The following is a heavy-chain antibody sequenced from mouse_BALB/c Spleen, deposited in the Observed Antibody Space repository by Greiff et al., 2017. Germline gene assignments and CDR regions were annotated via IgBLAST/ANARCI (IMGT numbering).Heavy chain of an antibody. CDR3: ARHDDYDVNY. CDR2: ISRGGSST. J-gene: IGHJ2*01. CDR1: GFTFSSYA. D-gene: IGHD2-4*01. V-gene: IGHV5-9-3*01. Sequence: DVKLVESGGGLVKPGGSLKLSCAASGFTFSSYAMSWVRQTPEKRLEWVATISRGGSSTYYPDSGKGRFTISRDNAKNTLYLQMSSLRSEDTAMYYCARHDDYDVNYWGQGTTLTVSS.